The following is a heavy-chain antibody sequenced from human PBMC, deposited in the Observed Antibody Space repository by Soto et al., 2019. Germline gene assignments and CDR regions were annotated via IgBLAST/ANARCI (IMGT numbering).Heavy chain of an antibody. CDR2: INHSGST. Sequence: QVQLQQWGAGLLKPSETLSLTCAVYGGSFSGYYWSWIRQPPGKGLEWMGEINHSGSTNYNPSLKSRVTISVDTSKTQCSLKLSSVTAADTAVYYCASSRRYGSGQHWGQGTLVTVSS. CDR1: GGSFSGYY. V-gene: IGHV4-34*01. D-gene: IGHD3-10*01. J-gene: IGHJ4*02. CDR3: ASSRRYGSGQH.